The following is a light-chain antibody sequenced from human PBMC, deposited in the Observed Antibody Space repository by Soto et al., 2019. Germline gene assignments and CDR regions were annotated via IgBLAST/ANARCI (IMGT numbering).Light chain of an antibody. Sequence: DIPMTQLPSSMSASVGDRVTITCRASQGISRWLAWYHQKPGKAPNLLIYSASTLHSGVPSRFSGSGSGTDFTLTISSLQPEDFGTYYCQQANSFPLTFGPGTKVD. J-gene: IGKJ3*01. CDR1: QGISRW. CDR3: QQANSFPLT. CDR2: SAS. V-gene: IGKV1-12*01.